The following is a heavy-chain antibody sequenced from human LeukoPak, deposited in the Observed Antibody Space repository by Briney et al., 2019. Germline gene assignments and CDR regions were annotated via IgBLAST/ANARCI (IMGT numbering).Heavy chain of an antibody. Sequence: VSVKVSCKVSGYTLTELSMHWVRQAPGKGLEWMGGFDPEDGETIYAQKFQGRVTMTEDTSTDTAYMELSSLRSEDTAVYYCATDSKSVPAASKRYYYYYYYMDVWGKGTTVTVSS. J-gene: IGHJ6*03. D-gene: IGHD2-2*01. CDR1: GYTLTELS. CDR2: FDPEDGET. V-gene: IGHV1-24*01. CDR3: ATDSKSVPAASKRYYYYYYYMDV.